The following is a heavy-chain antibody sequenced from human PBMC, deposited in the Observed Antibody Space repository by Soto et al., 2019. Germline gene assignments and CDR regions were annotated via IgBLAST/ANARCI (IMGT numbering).Heavy chain of an antibody. Sequence: SVNVSCKASGDTFTSYSISWVRQAPGQGLECMGWIIPIFGTANYAQKFQGRVTITADASTSTAYMELSSLRSDDTAVYYCASGGYYSDSSGYYHTALSFDYGGQGTLV. CDR2: IIPIFGTA. CDR3: ASGGYYSDSSGYYHTALSFDY. CDR1: GDTFTSYS. D-gene: IGHD3-22*01. J-gene: IGHJ4*02. V-gene: IGHV1-69*13.